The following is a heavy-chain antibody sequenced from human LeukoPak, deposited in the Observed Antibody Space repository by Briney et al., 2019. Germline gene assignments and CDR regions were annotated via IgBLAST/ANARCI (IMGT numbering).Heavy chain of an antibody. D-gene: IGHD3-22*01. CDR2: ISGSGGST. V-gene: IGHV3-23*01. CDR1: GFTFSSYA. J-gene: IGHJ6*03. CDR3: AKATRDYYDSSRYYYSGDYYYYYMDV. Sequence: QPGGSLQLSCAASGFTFSSYAMSWARQAPGKGLEWVSAISGSGGSTYYADSVKGRFTISRNNSKNSLYLQMNSLRAEDTAVYYCAKATRDYYDSSRYYYSGDYYYYYMDVSGKGSSVTVSS.